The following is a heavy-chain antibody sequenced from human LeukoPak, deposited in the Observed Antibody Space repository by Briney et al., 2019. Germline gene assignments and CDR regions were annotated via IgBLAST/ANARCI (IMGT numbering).Heavy chain of an antibody. CDR3: ARASFNSYGIDGFDY. CDR1: GGSLSSYF. Sequence: PSETLSPTCTVSGGSLSSYFWNRIRQTPGKGLEWIAYIDYRGTPTSKYNPSLKTRVTISGDTSKNQFSLKVNSVTAADTAVYFCARASFNSYGIDGFDYWGQGTLVAVSS. J-gene: IGHJ4*02. CDR2: IDYRGTP. V-gene: IGHV4-59*01. D-gene: IGHD5-18*01.